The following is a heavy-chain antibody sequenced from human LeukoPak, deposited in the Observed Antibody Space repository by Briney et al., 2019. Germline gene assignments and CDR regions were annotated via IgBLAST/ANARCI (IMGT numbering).Heavy chain of an antibody. V-gene: IGHV3-30*02. CDR3: AKDSDTNSDGYNSFDY. J-gene: IGHJ4*02. CDR1: GFTFSSYG. CDR2: IRYDGSNK. Sequence: GGSLRLSCAASGFTFSSYGMHWVRQAPGKGLEGVAVIRYDGSNKYYADSVKGRFTISRDNSKNTLYLQMNSLRAEDTAVYYCAKDSDTNSDGYNSFDYWGQGTLVTVSS. D-gene: IGHD5-24*01.